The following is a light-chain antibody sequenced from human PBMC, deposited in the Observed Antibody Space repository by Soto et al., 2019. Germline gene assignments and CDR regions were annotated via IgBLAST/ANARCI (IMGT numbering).Light chain of an antibody. CDR1: QGIRND. CDR3: LQDYNYTWT. V-gene: IGKV1-6*01. Sequence: IQMTKSPSSLSASVGDRVTITCLASQGIRNDLGWYQQKPGKAPKLXXYAASSLQSGVPSRFSGSGSGTDFTLTISSLKTEDGATYYCLQDYNYTWTFGQGTKVDIK. J-gene: IGKJ1*01. CDR2: AAS.